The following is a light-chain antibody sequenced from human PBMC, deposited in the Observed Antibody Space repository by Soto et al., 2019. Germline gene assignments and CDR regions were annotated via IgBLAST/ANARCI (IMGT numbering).Light chain of an antibody. Sequence: DIQLTQSPSSLSASVGDRVTITCQASQDIKNFLNWYQQKPGKAPKLLIYDGSSLETGVPSRFSGSGSGTDFTFAISSLQPEDIATYYWQQYDDLPYTFGQGTKLEI. CDR1: QDIKNF. J-gene: IGKJ2*01. CDR2: DGS. CDR3: QQYDDLPYT. V-gene: IGKV1-33*01.